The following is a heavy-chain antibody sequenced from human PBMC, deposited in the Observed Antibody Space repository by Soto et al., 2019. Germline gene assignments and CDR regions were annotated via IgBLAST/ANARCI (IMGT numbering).Heavy chain of an antibody. V-gene: IGHV3-30*18. D-gene: IGHD3-22*01. J-gene: IGHJ4*02. Sequence: QVQLVESGGGVVQPGRSLRLSCAPSGFTFSSYGMHWVRQAPGKGLEWVAVISYDGSNKYYADSVKGRFTISRDNSKNTMYLQMNSLRAEDTAVYYCAKDPYEYYYDSSGYSDYWGQGTLVTVSS. CDR3: AKDPYEYYYDSSGYSDY. CDR1: GFTFSSYG. CDR2: ISYDGSNK.